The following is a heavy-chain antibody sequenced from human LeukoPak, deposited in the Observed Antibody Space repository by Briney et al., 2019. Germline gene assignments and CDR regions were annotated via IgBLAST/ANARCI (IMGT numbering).Heavy chain of an antibody. CDR3: AREVPVSRPAFDP. Sequence: SVKVSCKASGGTFSSYAISWVRQAPGQGLEWMGGIIPIFGTANYAQKFQGRVTITTDESTSTAYMELSSLRSEDTAVYYCAREVPVSRPAFDPWGQGTLVTVSS. J-gene: IGHJ5*02. CDR2: IIPIFGTA. D-gene: IGHD2-8*01. CDR1: GGTFSSYA. V-gene: IGHV1-69*05.